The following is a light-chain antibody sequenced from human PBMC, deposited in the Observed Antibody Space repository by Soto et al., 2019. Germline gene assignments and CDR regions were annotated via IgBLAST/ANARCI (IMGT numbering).Light chain of an antibody. CDR2: WAS. CDR1: QSVLHSSNNKNY. J-gene: IGKJ2*02. Sequence: DIVMTQSPDSLAVSLGERATINCKSGQSVLHSSNNKNYLAWYQQKPGQPPKLLIYWASTRESGVPDRFSGSGSGTDFTLTISSLQAEDVAVYYCQQYYSARTFGQGTKLEIK. CDR3: QQYYSART. V-gene: IGKV4-1*01.